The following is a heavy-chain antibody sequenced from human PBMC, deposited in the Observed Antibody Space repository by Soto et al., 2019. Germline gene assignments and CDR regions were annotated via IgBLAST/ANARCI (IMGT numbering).Heavy chain of an antibody. D-gene: IGHD4-4*01. V-gene: IGHV5-51*01. J-gene: IGHJ6*03. CDR3: ARLLTTDNNYYYSYMDV. Sequence: PGQSLKISCKGSGYSFTSYWIGWVRQMPGKGLEWMGIIYPGDSDTRYSPSFQGQVTISADKSISTAYLQWSSLKASDTAMYYCARLLTTDNNYYYSYMDVCGKGTTVTVSS. CDR1: GYSFTSYW. CDR2: IYPGDSDT.